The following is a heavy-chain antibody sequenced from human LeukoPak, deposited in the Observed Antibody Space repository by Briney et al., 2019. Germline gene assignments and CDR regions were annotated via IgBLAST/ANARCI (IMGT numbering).Heavy chain of an antibody. CDR2: INHSGST. J-gene: IGHJ4*02. V-gene: IGHV4-34*01. D-gene: IGHD3-22*01. Sequence: SETLSLTCAVYGGSFSGYHWSWIRQPPGKGLEWIGEINHSGSTNYNPSLKSRVTISADTSKSQFSLKLSSVTAADTAMYYCARAEYYYDSSGYYWGQGTLVTVSS. CDR3: ARAEYYYDSSGYY. CDR1: GGSFSGYH.